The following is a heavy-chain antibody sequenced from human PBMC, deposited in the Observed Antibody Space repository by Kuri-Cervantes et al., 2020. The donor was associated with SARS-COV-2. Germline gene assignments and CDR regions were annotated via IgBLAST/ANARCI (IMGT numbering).Heavy chain of an antibody. CDR2: IYYSGST. Sequence: GSLRLSCTVSGGSISSSSYYWGWIRQPPGKGLEWIGSIYYSGSTYYNPSLKSRVTISVDTSKNQFSLKLSSVTAADTAVYYCARAAEYYFDYWGQGTLVTVSS. V-gene: IGHV4-39*01. CDR3: ARAAEYYFDY. D-gene: IGHD6-25*01. J-gene: IGHJ4*02. CDR1: GGSISSSSYY.